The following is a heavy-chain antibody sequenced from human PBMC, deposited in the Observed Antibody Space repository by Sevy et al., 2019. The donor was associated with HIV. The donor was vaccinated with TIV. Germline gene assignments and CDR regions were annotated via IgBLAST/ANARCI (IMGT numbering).Heavy chain of an antibody. D-gene: IGHD3-22*01. CDR2: INSCGGST. J-gene: IGHJ4*02. CDR1: GFTFTEFV. V-gene: IGHV3-23*01. CDR3: AKDVVGGYYDSSGYSDH. Sequence: GGSLRLSCAASGFTFTEFVMSWVRQAPGKGLEWVSTINSCGGSTYYADSGKGRFTISRDNSQNTLDLQMNSLRAEDTAVYYCAKDVVGGYYDSSGYSDHWGQGTLVTVSS.